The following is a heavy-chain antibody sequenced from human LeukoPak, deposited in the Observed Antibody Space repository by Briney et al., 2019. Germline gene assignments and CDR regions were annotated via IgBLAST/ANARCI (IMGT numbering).Heavy chain of an antibody. CDR3: ARGLGPSTVVSPGDY. CDR1: GGTFSSYA. Sequence: SVKLSCKASGGTFSSYAISWVRQAPGQGLEWMGGIIPIFGTANYAQKFQGRVTITADESTSTAYMELSSLRSEDTAVYYCARGLGPSTVVSPGDYWGQGTLVTVS. D-gene: IGHD4-23*01. V-gene: IGHV1-69*13. J-gene: IGHJ4*02. CDR2: IIPIFGTA.